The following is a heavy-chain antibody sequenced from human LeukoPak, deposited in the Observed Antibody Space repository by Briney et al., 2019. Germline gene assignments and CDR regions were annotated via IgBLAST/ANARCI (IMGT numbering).Heavy chain of an antibody. CDR1: GFTFSSYW. J-gene: IGHJ4*02. V-gene: IGHV3-74*01. Sequence: PGGSLRLSCAASGFTFSSYWIHWVRQAPGKGLVWVSRINSDGSSTTYADSVKGRFTISRDNAKNTLYLQVNSLRAEDTAVYCCARDDYGEYYDYWGQGTLVTVSS. CDR2: INSDGSST. D-gene: IGHD4-17*01. CDR3: ARDDYGEYYDY.